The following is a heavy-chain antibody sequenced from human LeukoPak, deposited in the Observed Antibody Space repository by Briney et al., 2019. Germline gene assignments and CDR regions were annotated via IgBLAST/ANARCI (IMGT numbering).Heavy chain of an antibody. D-gene: IGHD6-13*01. CDR2: INHSGST. Sequence: SETLSLTCAVSGGSFSGYYWSWIRQPPGKGLEWIGEINHSGSTNYNPSLKSRVTISVDTSKNQFFLKLSSVPPADTAVYYCARGVRSGGWYKEFDYWGKGTLLTV. CDR3: ARGVRSGGWYKEFDY. CDR1: GGSFSGYY. V-gene: IGHV4-34*01. J-gene: IGHJ4*02.